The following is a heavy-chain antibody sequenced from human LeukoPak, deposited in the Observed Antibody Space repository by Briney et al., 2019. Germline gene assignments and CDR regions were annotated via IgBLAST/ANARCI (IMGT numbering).Heavy chain of an antibody. CDR2: IRYDGSNK. J-gene: IGHJ4*02. CDR3: AKDRTARQQLADY. D-gene: IGHD6-13*01. Sequence: GGSLRLSCAASGFTFSSYGMHWVRQAPGKGLEWVAFIRYDGSNKYYADSVKGRFTISRDNSKNMLCLQMNSLRAEDTAVYYCAKDRTARQQLADYWGQGTLVTVSS. V-gene: IGHV3-30*02. CDR1: GFTFSSYG.